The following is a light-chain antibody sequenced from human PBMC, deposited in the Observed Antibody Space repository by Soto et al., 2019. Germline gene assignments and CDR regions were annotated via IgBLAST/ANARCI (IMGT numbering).Light chain of an antibody. V-gene: IGLV2-18*02. CDR2: EVT. Sequence: QSALTQPPSVSGSPGQSVTISCSGTSSDVGSYNRVSWYQQPPGTAPKLIIYEVTNRPSGVPDRFSGSKSGNTASLTISGLQAEDEGDYYCNSYTSSSTLVFGTGTKVTVL. CDR3: NSYTSSSTLV. CDR1: SSDVGSYNR. J-gene: IGLJ1*01.